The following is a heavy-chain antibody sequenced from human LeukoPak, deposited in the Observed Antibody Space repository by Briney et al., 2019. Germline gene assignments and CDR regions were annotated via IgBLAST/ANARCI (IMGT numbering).Heavy chain of an antibody. CDR1: GGSISSYY. D-gene: IGHD1-26*01. CDR2: IYTSGSI. J-gene: IGHJ4*02. CDR3: ARASWEPQYDY. V-gene: IGHV4-4*07. Sequence: PSETLSLTCTVSGGSISSYYWSWIRQPAGKGLEWIGRIYTSGSINYNPSLKSRVTMSVDTSKNHFSLKLGSVTAADTAVYYCARASWEPQYDYWGQGTLVTVSS.